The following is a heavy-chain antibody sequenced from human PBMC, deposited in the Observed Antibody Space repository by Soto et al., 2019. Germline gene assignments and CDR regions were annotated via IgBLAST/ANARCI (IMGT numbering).Heavy chain of an antibody. CDR1: GYTFTSYA. CDR3: ARDRPNYFGSGSYYYGMDV. V-gene: IGHV1-18*01. J-gene: IGHJ6*02. Sequence: ASVKVSCKASGYTFTSYAMHWVRQAPGQGLEWMGWSSTYNGNTNYAQRFQGRVTMTTHTSTSTVYMELRSLRSDDTAIYYCARDRPNYFGSGSYYYGMDVWGQGTTVTVSS. CDR2: SSTYNGNT. D-gene: IGHD3-10*01.